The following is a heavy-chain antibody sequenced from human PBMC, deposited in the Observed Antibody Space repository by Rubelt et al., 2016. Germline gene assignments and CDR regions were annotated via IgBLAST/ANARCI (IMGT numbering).Heavy chain of an antibody. CDR2: INHRGST. V-gene: IGHV4-34*01. CDR1: GGSLSGYY. J-gene: IGHJ4*02. D-gene: IGHD4-17*01. CDR3: ASQKGGTVTT. Sequence: QVQLQQWGAGLLKPSETLSLTCAVYGGSLSGYYWAWIRQPPGKGLEWIGEINHRGSTDYNPSLKGRVTISVDTSKNQFSLKLNSVTAADTTMYHCASQKGGTVTTWGQGTLVTVSS.